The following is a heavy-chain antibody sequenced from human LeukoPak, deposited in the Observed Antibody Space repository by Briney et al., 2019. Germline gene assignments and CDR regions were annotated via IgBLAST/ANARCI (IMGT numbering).Heavy chain of an antibody. CDR3: VRDERDGEVGAPFDY. Sequence: PGGSLGLSCAASGLTFSSYAMSWVRQPPGKGLEWVSRINSDGSTINYADSVKGRLTISRDNAKNTLFLHMNSLRVEDTAVFYCVRDERDGEVGAPFDYWGQGTLVTVSS. V-gene: IGHV3-74*01. CDR1: GLTFSSYA. D-gene: IGHD1-26*01. CDR2: INSDGSTI. J-gene: IGHJ4*02.